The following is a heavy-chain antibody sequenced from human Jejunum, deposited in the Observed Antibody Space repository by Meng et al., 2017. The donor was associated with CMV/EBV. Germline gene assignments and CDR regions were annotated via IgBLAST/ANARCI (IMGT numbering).Heavy chain of an antibody. CDR2: INGNGGST. CDR1: GFTFDAYG. J-gene: IGHJ4*02. CDR3: ARGGYSSSSGEYDY. Sequence: GFTFDAYGMSWVRQGPGKGLEWVSGINGNGGSTAYGDSVEGRFTISRDNAKNSLYLQMNSLRADDTAFYYCARGGYSSSSGEYDYWGQGTPVTVSS. V-gene: IGHV3-20*03. D-gene: IGHD6-6*01.